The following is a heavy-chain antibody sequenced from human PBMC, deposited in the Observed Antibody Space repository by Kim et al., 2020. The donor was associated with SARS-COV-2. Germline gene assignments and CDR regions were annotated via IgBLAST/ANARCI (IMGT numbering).Heavy chain of an antibody. D-gene: IGHD2-2*01. CDR1: GFTFSAYA. J-gene: IGHJ4*02. V-gene: IGHV3-23*01. Sequence: GGSLRLSCAASGFTFSAYAMSWVRQAPGKGLEWISAISGSGDYTYYADSVKGRFTISRDNSKNTLYFQMNSLRAEDTGVFFCAKDVVPVSGRSGPIMRDYFDFWGQGALVTVSS. CDR2: ISGSGDYT. CDR3: AKDVVPVSGRSGPIMRDYFDF.